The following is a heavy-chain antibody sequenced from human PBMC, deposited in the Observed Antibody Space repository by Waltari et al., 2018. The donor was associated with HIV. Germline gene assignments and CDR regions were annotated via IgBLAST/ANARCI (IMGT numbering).Heavy chain of an antibody. CDR1: GFNFVDFP. J-gene: IGHJ4*02. CDR3: AKDRGYSSGFDY. D-gene: IGHD6-25*01. CDR2: ISWNSGSI. Sequence: EVQLVESGGGLVQPGRSLRLSCAAPGFNFVDFPMHWARPAPGKGLEWVSGISWNSGSIGYSDSVKGRFTIARDNAKNSLYLQMNSLRAEDTALYYCAKDRGYSSGFDYWGQGTLVTVSS. V-gene: IGHV3-9*01.